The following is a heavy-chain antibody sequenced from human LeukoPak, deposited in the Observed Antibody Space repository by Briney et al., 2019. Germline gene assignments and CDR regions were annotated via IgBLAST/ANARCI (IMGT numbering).Heavy chain of an antibody. V-gene: IGHV4-34*01. CDR1: GGSFSGYY. J-gene: IGHJ4*02. Sequence: PSETLSLTCAVYGGSFSGYYWSWIRQPPGKGLEWIGEINHSGSTNYNPSLKSRVTISVDTSKNQFSLKLSSVTAADTAVYYCARLWSGAVDYWGQGTLVTVSS. CDR3: ARLWSGAVDY. D-gene: IGHD3-10*01. CDR2: INHSGST.